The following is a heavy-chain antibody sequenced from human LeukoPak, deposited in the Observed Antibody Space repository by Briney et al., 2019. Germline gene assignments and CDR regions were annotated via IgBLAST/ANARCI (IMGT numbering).Heavy chain of an antibody. V-gene: IGHV4-39*07. CDR2: IYYSGST. J-gene: IGHJ3*02. CDR1: GDSISSGNYY. Sequence: SETLSLTCTVSGDSISSGNYYWGWIRQPPGKGLEWIGSIYYSGSTKYNPSLKSRVTISVDTSKNQFSLRLSSVTAADTAVYYCAREITGTTWAFDIWGQGTLVTVSS. CDR3: AREITGTTWAFDI. D-gene: IGHD1-7*01.